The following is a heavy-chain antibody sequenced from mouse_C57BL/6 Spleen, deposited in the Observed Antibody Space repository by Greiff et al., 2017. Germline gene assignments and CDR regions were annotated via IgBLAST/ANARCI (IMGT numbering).Heavy chain of an antibody. V-gene: IGHV1-69*01. CDR2: IDPSDSYT. CDR1: GYTFTSYW. Sequence: VQLQQPGAELVMPGASVKLSCKASGYTFTSYWMHWVKQRPGQGLEWIGEIDPSDSYTNYNQKFKGKSTLTVDKSSSTAYMQLSSLTSEDSAVYYCARARDGYYVAMDYWGQGTSVTVSS. J-gene: IGHJ4*01. CDR3: ARARDGYYVAMDY. D-gene: IGHD2-3*01.